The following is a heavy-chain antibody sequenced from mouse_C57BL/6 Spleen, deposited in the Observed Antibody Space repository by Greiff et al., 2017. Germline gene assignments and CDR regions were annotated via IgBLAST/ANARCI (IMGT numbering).Heavy chain of an antibody. D-gene: IGHD1-2*01. CDR2: ISSGSSTI. CDR1: GFTFSDYG. V-gene: IGHV5-17*01. CDR3: ARSHYDYFDY. Sequence: DVMLVESGGGLVKPGGSLKLSCAASGFTFSDYGMHWVRQAPEKGLEWVAYISSGSSTIYYADTVKGRFTISRDNAKNTLFLQMTSLRSEDTAMYYCARSHYDYFDYWGQGTTLTVSS. J-gene: IGHJ2*01.